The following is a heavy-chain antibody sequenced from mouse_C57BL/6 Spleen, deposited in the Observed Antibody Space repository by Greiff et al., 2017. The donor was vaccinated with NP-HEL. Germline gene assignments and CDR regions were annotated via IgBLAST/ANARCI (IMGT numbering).Heavy chain of an antibody. Sequence: EVKLQQSGPELVKPGASVKISCKASGYSFTGYYMHWVKQSSEKSLEWIGEINPSTGGTSYNQKFKGKATLTVDKSSSTAYMQLKSLTSEDSAVYYCARGGDYYGNDPRWYFEVWGTGTTVTVSS. J-gene: IGHJ1*03. CDR2: INPSTGGT. CDR3: ARGGDYYGNDPRWYFEV. V-gene: IGHV1-43*01. CDR1: GYSFTGYY. D-gene: IGHD1-1*01.